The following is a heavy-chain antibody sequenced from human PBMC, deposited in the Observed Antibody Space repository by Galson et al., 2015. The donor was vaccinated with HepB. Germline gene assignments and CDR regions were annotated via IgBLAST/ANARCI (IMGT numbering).Heavy chain of an antibody. CDR2: IYPGDSDT. D-gene: IGHD6-13*01. CDR3: ARRLRAAAGNFFDY. CDR1: GFSFTSYW. J-gene: IGHJ4*02. V-gene: IGHV5-51*01. Sequence: SRAAVKKPGESLKISCKGYGFSFTSYWIGRVRQMPGKGLEWLGLIYPGDSDTRYSPSFQGQVTISADKSISTAYLRWSSLKASDTAMYYCARRLRAAAGNFFDYWGQGTFVTVCS.